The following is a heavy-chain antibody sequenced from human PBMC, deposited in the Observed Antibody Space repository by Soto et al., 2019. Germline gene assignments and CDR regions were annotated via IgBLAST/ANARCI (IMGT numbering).Heavy chain of an antibody. CDR2: IKSKTDGGTT. Sequence: GGSLRLSCAASGFTFSNAWMSWVRQAPGKGLEWVGRIKSKTDGGTTDYAAPVKGRFTISRDDSKSTLYLQMNSLKTEDTAVYYCTRELGGSYYAFDIWGQGTMVTVSS. V-gene: IGHV3-15*01. J-gene: IGHJ3*02. CDR3: TRELGGSYYAFDI. D-gene: IGHD1-26*01. CDR1: GFTFSNAW.